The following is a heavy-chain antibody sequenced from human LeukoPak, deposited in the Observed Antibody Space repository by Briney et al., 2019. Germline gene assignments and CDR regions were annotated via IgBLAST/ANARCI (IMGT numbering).Heavy chain of an antibody. D-gene: IGHD5-24*01. Sequence: PSETLSLTCTVSGGSISSSNYYWGWTRQPPGKGLEWIGNIYYSGSTYYNPSLKSRVTISVDTSKNQFSLKLSSVTAADTAVYYCARDGNRDGYNSDFDYWGQGTLVTVSS. CDR1: GGSISSSNYY. CDR2: IYYSGST. V-gene: IGHV4-39*02. J-gene: IGHJ4*02. CDR3: ARDGNRDGYNSDFDY.